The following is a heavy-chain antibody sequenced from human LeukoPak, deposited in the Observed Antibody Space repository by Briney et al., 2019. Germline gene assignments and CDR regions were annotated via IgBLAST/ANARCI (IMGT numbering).Heavy chain of an antibody. CDR3: ARAPYSSRRLDY. J-gene: IGHJ4*02. Sequence: PGGSLRLSCAASGFTVSSNYMSWVRQAPGKGLEWVSVIYSGGSTYYADSVKGRFTISRDNSKNTLYLQMNSLRAEDTAVYYCARAPYSSRRLDYWGQGTLDTVSS. CDR2: IYSGGST. CDR1: GFTVSSNY. V-gene: IGHV3-53*01. D-gene: IGHD6-13*01.